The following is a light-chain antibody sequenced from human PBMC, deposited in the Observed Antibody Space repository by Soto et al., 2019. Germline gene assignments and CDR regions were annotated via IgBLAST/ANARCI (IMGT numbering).Light chain of an antibody. CDR1: QSLSSNY. V-gene: IGKV3-20*01. CDR3: QQYGSSPPLS. Sequence: IVLTQSPGTLSLSPGERATLSCRASQSLSSNYLAWYQQRPGQAPRLLIYGASTRATGIPDRFSGSGSGTDFTLTISRLEPEDFAVYYCQQYGSSPPLSFGGGTKVDIK. CDR2: GAS. J-gene: IGKJ4*01.